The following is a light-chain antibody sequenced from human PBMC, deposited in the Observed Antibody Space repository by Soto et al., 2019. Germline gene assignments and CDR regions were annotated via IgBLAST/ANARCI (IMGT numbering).Light chain of an antibody. CDR2: KAS. Sequence: DIQMTQSPSTLSASVGDRVTITCRASQSISSWLAWYQQKPGKAPNLLIYKASSLESGVPSRFSGSGSGTEFSLAISSLQSDDFATYYCQQYSSYPITFGQGTRLEIK. J-gene: IGKJ5*01. CDR3: QQYSSYPIT. V-gene: IGKV1-5*03. CDR1: QSISSW.